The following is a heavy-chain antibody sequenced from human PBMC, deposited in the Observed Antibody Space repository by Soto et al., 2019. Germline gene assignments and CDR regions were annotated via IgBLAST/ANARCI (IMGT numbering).Heavy chain of an antibody. CDR2: IWYDGSNK. Sequence: QVQLVESGGGVVQPGRSLRLSCAASGFTFSSYGMHCVRQAPGKGLEWVAGIWYDGSNKYYADSVKGRFTISRDNSKNALYLQMNSLRAEDTAVYYSARGSPRNRDFDYWGPGTLVTVSS. CDR1: GFTFSSYG. V-gene: IGHV3-33*01. CDR3: ARGSPRNRDFDY. J-gene: IGHJ4*02. D-gene: IGHD1-1*01.